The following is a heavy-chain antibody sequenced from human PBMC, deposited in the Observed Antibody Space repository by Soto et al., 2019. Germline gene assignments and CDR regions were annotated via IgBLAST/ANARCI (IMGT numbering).Heavy chain of an antibody. Sequence: SETLSLTCTVSGGSISSGGYYWSWIRQHPGKGLEWIGYIYYSGSTYYNPSLKSRVTISVDTSKNQFSLKLSSVTAADTAVYYCARDLSSLGRGAFDICGKGTMVTVAS. D-gene: IGHD3-10*01. CDR1: GGSISSGGYY. CDR2: IYYSGST. CDR3: ARDLSSLGRGAFDI. V-gene: IGHV4-31*03. J-gene: IGHJ3*02.